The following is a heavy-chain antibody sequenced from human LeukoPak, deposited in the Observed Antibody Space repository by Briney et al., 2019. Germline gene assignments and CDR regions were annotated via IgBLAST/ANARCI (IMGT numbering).Heavy chain of an antibody. CDR2: ISADRNVI. CDR3: AGSRYPEPQDLDY. V-gene: IGHV3-48*03. Sequence: PGGSLRLSCAASGFTFNIYEMNWVRQAPEKGLEWISYISADRNVIYYADSVNGRFIISRDNAKNSLYLQMNSLRAEDTAVYYYAGSRYPEPQDLDYWGQGTLVSVSS. D-gene: IGHD1-14*01. CDR1: GFTFNIYE. J-gene: IGHJ4*02.